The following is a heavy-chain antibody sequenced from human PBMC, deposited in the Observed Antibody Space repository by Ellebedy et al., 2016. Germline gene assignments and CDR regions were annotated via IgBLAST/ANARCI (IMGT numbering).Heavy chain of an antibody. Sequence: SETLSLTCTVSGGSISGYYWSWIRQPPGKGLEWIGEINHSGSTNYNPSLKSRVTISVDTSNNQFSLKLSSVTAADTAVYYCARTPYGDYVASAFDIWGQGTMVTVSS. V-gene: IGHV4-34*01. CDR2: INHSGST. D-gene: IGHD4-17*01. CDR3: ARTPYGDYVASAFDI. J-gene: IGHJ3*02. CDR1: GGSISGYY.